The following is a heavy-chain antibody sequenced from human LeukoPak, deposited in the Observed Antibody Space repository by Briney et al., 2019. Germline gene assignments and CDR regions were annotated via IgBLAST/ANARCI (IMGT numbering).Heavy chain of an antibody. D-gene: IGHD6-19*01. V-gene: IGHV6-1*01. Sequence: SQTLSLTWAISGDSVSSNSAAWNWIRQSPSRGLEWLGRTYYRSKWYNDYAVKSRITINPDTSKNQFSLQLNSVTPEDTAVYYCARGSGWNNLFDPWGQGTLVTVSS. CDR1: GDSVSSNSAA. CDR3: ARGSGWNNLFDP. J-gene: IGHJ5*02. CDR2: TYYRSKWYN.